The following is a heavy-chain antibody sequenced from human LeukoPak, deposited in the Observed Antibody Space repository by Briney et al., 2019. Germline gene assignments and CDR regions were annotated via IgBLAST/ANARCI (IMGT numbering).Heavy chain of an antibody. J-gene: IGHJ6*02. CDR2: IYTSGST. CDR1: GGSISSYY. D-gene: IGHD6-19*01. CDR3: ARGPGIAVATKNYYYYGMDV. V-gene: IGHV4-4*07. Sequence: PSETLSLTCTVSGGSISSYYWSWTRQPAGKGLEWIGRIYTSGSTNYNPSLKSRVTMSVDTSKNQFSLKLSSVTAADTAVYYCARGPGIAVATKNYYYYGMDVWGQGTTVTVSS.